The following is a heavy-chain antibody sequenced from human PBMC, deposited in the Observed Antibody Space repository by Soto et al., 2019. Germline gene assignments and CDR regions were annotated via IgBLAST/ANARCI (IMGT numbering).Heavy chain of an antibody. V-gene: IGHV4-59*01. CDR2: IYYSGIT. D-gene: IGHD1-20*01. Sequence: SETLSLTCTVSGGSISSYYWSWIRQPPGKGLEWIGYIYYSGITNYNPSLKSRVTISVDTSKNQFSLKLSSVTTADTAVYYCARYKSNYYYGMDVWGQGTTVTVSS. J-gene: IGHJ6*02. CDR1: GGSISSYY. CDR3: ARYKSNYYYGMDV.